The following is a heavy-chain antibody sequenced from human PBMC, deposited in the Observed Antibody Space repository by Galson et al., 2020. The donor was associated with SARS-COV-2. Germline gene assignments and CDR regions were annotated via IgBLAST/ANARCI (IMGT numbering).Heavy chain of an antibody. CDR2: IYTSGST. CDR1: GGSISSYY. CDR3: ASGGGSPSQFDY. J-gene: IGHJ4*02. V-gene: IGHV4-4*07. Sequence: ETLSLTCTVSGGSISSYYWSWIRQHAGKGLEWIGRIYTSGSTNYNPSLKSRVTMSVDTSKNQFSLKLSSVTAADTDVYYCASGGGSPSQFDYWGQGTLVTVSS. D-gene: IGHD1-26*01.